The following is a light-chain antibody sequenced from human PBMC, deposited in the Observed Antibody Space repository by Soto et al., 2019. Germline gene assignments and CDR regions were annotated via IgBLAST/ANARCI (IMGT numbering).Light chain of an antibody. CDR1: QTINNW. Sequence: DIQMTQSPSTLSASIGDRVTITCRASQTINNWLAWYQQKPGKAPNLLIYHASNLETGVPSRFSGSAFGTEFTLTISSLQPDDFATYYCQHYNSFKWTFVLGTKVDIK. V-gene: IGKV1-5*01. J-gene: IGKJ1*01. CDR2: HAS. CDR3: QHYNSFKWT.